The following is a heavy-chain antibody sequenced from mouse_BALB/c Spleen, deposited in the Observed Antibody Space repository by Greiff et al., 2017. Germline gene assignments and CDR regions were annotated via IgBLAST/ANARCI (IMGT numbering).Heavy chain of an antibody. D-gene: IGHD1-1*01. CDR3: ARDPLITTVVATDYAMDY. J-gene: IGHJ4*01. CDR1: GYTFTSYN. CDR2: IYPGNGDT. V-gene: IGHV1-12*01. Sequence: LQQPGAELVKPGASVKMSCKASGYTFTSYNMHWVKQTPGQGLEWIGAIYPGNGDTSYNQKFKGKATLTADKSSSTAYMQLSSLTSEDSAVYYCARDPLITTVVATDYAMDYWGQGTSVTVSS.